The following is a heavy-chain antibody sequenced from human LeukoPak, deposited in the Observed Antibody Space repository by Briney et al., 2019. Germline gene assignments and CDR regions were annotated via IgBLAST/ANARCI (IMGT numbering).Heavy chain of an antibody. J-gene: IGHJ4*02. D-gene: IGHD1-26*01. V-gene: IGHV4-39*01. Sequence: SETLSLTCTVSGGSISSSSYYWGWIRQPPGKGLEWIGSICYSGSTYYNPSLKSRVTISVDTSKNQFSLKLSSVTAADTAVYYCARLPSRGAGGDYWGQGTLVTVSS. CDR2: ICYSGST. CDR3: ARLPSRGAGGDY. CDR1: GGSISSSSYY.